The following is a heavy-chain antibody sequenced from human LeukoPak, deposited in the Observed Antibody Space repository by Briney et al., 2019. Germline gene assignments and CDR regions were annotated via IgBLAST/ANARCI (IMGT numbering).Heavy chain of an antibody. D-gene: IGHD3-10*01. CDR2: INPNTGGT. Sequence: GASVKVSCKASGYTFTGYYMHWVRQAPGQGLERMGRINPNTGGTNYAQKFQGRVTMTGDTSISTAYMELSRLRSDDTAVYYCARGGNYYGSGSNGTPFDPWGQGTLVTVSS. J-gene: IGHJ5*02. CDR3: ARGGNYYGSGSNGTPFDP. V-gene: IGHV1-2*02. CDR1: GYTFTGYY.